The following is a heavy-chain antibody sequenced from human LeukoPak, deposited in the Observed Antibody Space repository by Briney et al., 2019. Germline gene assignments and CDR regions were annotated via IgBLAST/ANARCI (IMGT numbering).Heavy chain of an antibody. J-gene: IGHJ6*03. CDR2: IYYSGST. Sequence: TSETLSLTCTVSGGSISSYYWSWIRQPPGKGLEWIGYIYYSGSTNYNPSLKSRVTISVDTSKNQFSLKLSSVTAADTAVYYCARYLPTRIAVAGKHYYSYMDVWGKGTTVTISS. CDR1: GGSISSYY. D-gene: IGHD6-19*01. V-gene: IGHV4-59*01. CDR3: ARYLPTRIAVAGKHYYSYMDV.